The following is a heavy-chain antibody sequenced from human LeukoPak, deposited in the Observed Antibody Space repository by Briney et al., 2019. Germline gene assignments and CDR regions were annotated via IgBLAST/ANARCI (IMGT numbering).Heavy chain of an antibody. D-gene: IGHD6-6*01. Sequence: ASVKVSCKASGYTFTSYYMHWVRQAPGQGLEWMGIINPSGGSTSYAQKFQGRVTMTRDTSTSTVYMELSSLRSEDTAVYYCARRSSSSGYYYYMDVWGKGTTVTVSS. CDR1: GYTFTSYY. J-gene: IGHJ6*03. CDR3: ARRSSSSGYYYYMDV. V-gene: IGHV1-46*01. CDR2: INPSGGST.